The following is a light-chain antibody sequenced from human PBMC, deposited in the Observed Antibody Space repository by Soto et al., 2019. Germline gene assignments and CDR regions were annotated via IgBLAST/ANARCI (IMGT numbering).Light chain of an antibody. CDR3: QHLYSYPLT. V-gene: IGKV1-9*01. J-gene: IGKJ4*01. CDR2: AAS. CDR1: QGISSY. Sequence: DIQLTQSPSFLTASVGDRVTITCRASQGISSYLAWYQQIPGKAPKLLIYAASTLQSGVPSRFSGSGSGTEFTLTISSLQPEDFATYYCQHLYSYPLTFGGGTKVEIK.